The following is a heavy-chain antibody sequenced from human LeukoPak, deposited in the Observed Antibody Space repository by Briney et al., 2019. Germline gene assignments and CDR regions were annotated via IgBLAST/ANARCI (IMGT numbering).Heavy chain of an antibody. CDR1: GGSISSYY. D-gene: IGHD3-3*01. CDR3: ARDKPTIFGVDAQRMPWFDP. CDR2: IYYSGST. J-gene: IGHJ5*02. Sequence: SETLSLTCTVSGGSISSYYWSWIRQPPGKGLEWIGYIYYSGSTNYNPSLKSRVTISVDTSKNQFSLKLSSVTAADTAVYYCARDKPTIFGVDAQRMPWFDPWGQGTLVTVSS. V-gene: IGHV4-59*12.